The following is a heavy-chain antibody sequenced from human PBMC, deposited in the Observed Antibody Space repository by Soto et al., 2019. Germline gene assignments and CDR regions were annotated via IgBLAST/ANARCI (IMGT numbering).Heavy chain of an antibody. Sequence: SSVKVSCKASGYTFTSYAMHWVRQAPGQRLEWMGWINAGNGNTKYSQKFQGRVTITRDTSASTAYMELSSLRSEDTAVYYCARDLGGSQWLVHYFDYWGQGTLVTVSS. CDR3: ARDLGGSQWLVHYFDY. D-gene: IGHD6-19*01. CDR1: GYTFTSYA. J-gene: IGHJ4*02. CDR2: INAGNGNT. V-gene: IGHV1-3*01.